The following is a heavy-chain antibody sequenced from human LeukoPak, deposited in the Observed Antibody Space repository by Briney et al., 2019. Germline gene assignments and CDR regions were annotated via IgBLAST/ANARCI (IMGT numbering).Heavy chain of an antibody. CDR1: GGTFSSYA. J-gene: IGHJ4*02. D-gene: IGHD1-26*01. Sequence: SVKVSCKASGGTFSSYAISWVRQAPGQGLEWMGGIIPIFGTANYAQKFQGRVTITADKSTSTAYMELSSLRSEDTAVYYCARRGSYRYYFDYWGQGTLVTVSS. V-gene: IGHV1-69*06. CDR2: IIPIFGTA. CDR3: ARRGSYRYYFDY.